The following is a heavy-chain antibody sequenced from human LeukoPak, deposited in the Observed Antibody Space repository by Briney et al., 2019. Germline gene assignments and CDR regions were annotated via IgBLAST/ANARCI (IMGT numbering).Heavy chain of an antibody. J-gene: IGHJ4*02. Sequence: PGGSLRLSCAASGFTFSSYAMHWVRQAPGKGLEYVSAISSNGGSTYYANSVKGRFTISRDNSKNTLYLQMNSLRAEDTAVYYCARADCKYSSSCPGDYWGQGTLVTVSS. V-gene: IGHV3-64*01. CDR2: ISSNGGST. CDR3: ARADCKYSSSCPGDY. D-gene: IGHD6-13*01. CDR1: GFTFSSYA.